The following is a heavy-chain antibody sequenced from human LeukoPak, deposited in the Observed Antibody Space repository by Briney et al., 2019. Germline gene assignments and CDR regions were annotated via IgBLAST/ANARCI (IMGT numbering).Heavy chain of an antibody. D-gene: IGHD3-3*01. V-gene: IGHV1-8*01. J-gene: IGHJ6*02. Sequence: ASVKVSCKASGYTFTSYDISWVRQATGQGLEWMGWMNPNSGNTGYAQKFQGRVTMTRNTSISTAYMELSSLRSEDAAVYYCARGDYDFWSGYYPYYYYYGMDVWGQGTTVTVSS. CDR1: GYTFTSYD. CDR3: ARGDYDFWSGYYPYYYYYGMDV. CDR2: MNPNSGNT.